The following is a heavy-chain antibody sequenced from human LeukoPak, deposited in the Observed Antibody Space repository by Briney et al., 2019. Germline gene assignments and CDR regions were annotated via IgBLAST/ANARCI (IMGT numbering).Heavy chain of an antibody. J-gene: IGHJ6*02. D-gene: IGHD3-10*01. CDR2: IYTSGST. Sequence: SETLSLTCTVSGGSISSYYWSWIRQPAGKGLEWIGRIYTSGSTNYNPSLKSRVTMSVDTSKNQFSLKLSSVTAADTAVYYCARAVCRDRSMVRGVRSYYYGMDVWGQGTTVTVSS. V-gene: IGHV4-4*07. CDR3: ARAVCRDRSMVRGVRSYYYGMDV. CDR1: GGSISSYY.